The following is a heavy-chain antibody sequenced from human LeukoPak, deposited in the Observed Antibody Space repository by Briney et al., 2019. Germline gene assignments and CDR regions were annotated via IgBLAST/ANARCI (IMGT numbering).Heavy chain of an antibody. V-gene: IGHV1-69*05. CDR1: GGTFSSYA. D-gene: IGHD3-16*01. Sequence: SVKISCKASGGTFSSYAISWVRQAPGQGLEWMGRIIPIFGTANYAQKFQGRVTITTDESTSTAYMELSSLRSEDTAVYYCARDPRGMTHPDYWGQGTLVTVSS. CDR2: IIPIFGTA. J-gene: IGHJ4*02. CDR3: ARDPRGMTHPDY.